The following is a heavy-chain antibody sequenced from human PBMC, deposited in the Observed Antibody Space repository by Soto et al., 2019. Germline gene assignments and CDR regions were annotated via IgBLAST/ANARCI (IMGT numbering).Heavy chain of an antibody. CDR2: IIPILGIA. CDR3: ASLYSSGWYYDY. D-gene: IGHD6-19*01. CDR1: GGTFSSYT. V-gene: IGHV1-69*02. J-gene: IGHJ4*02. Sequence: SVKVSCKASGGTFSSYTISWVRQAPGQGLEWMGRIIPILGIANYAQKFQGRVTITADKSTSTAYMELSSLRSEDTAVYYCASLYSSGWYYDYWGQGTLVTVSS.